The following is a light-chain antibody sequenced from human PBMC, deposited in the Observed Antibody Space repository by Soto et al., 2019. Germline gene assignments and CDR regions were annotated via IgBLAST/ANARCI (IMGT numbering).Light chain of an antibody. V-gene: IGLV1-40*01. CDR1: SSNIGAGYD. Sequence: QSVLTQPPSVSGAPGQRVTISCTGSSSNIGAGYDVHWYHQLPGTAPKLLIYGNNNRPSGVPDRFSGSRSGTSASLAITGLQAEYEADYYCQSYDSSLSVWVFGGGTKVTVL. CDR3: QSYDSSLSVWV. J-gene: IGLJ3*02. CDR2: GNN.